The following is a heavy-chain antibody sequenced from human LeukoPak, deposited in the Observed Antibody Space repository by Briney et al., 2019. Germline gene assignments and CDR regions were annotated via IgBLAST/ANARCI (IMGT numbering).Heavy chain of an antibody. CDR2: IYSGGST. CDR1: GFTVSSNY. Sequence: GGSLRLSCAASGFTVSSNYMSWVRQAPGKGLERVSVIYSGGSTYYADSVKGRFTISRDNSKNTLYLQMNSLRAEDTAVYYCASPVVTHSHDAFDIWGQGTMVTVSS. D-gene: IGHD4-23*01. J-gene: IGHJ3*02. CDR3: ASPVVTHSHDAFDI. V-gene: IGHV3-66*02.